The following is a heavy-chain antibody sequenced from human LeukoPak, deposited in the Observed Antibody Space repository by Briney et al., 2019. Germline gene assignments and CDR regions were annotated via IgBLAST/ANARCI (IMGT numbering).Heavy chain of an antibody. CDR3: ARQSGSGWRLEAAEADY. V-gene: IGHV5-51*01. Sequence: GESLKISCKGSGYSFTSYWIGWVRQMPGKGLEWMGIIYPGDSDTRYSPSFQGQVTISADKSISTAYLQWSSLKASDTAMYYCARQSGSGWRLEAAEADYWGQGTLVTVSS. CDR1: GYSFTSYW. CDR2: IYPGDSDT. J-gene: IGHJ4*02. D-gene: IGHD6-19*01.